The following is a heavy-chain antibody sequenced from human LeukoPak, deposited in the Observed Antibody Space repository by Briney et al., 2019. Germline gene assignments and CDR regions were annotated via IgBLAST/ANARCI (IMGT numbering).Heavy chain of an antibody. CDR2: MNPNSGNT. V-gene: IGHV1-8*02. CDR1: GYTFTSYD. D-gene: IGHD3-22*01. Sequence: ASVKVSCKASGYTFTSYDINWVRQATGQGLEWMGWMNPNSGNTNYAQKFQGRVTMTRDTSISTAYMELSRLRSDDTAVYYCARGYYDSSAYYPGDYWGQGTLVTVSS. CDR3: ARGYYDSSAYYPGDY. J-gene: IGHJ4*02.